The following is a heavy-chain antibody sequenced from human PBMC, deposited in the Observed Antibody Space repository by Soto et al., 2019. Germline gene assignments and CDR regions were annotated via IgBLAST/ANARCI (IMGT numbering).Heavy chain of an antibody. V-gene: IGHV3-9*01. Sequence: GGSLRLSCAASGFTFDDYAMHWVRQAPGKGLEWVSGISWNSGSIGYADSVKGRFTISRDNAKNSLYLQMNSLRAEDTALYYCAKDSRQRFGELNWFDPWGQGTLVTVSS. CDR3: AKDSRQRFGELNWFDP. CDR1: GFTFDDYA. J-gene: IGHJ5*02. CDR2: ISWNSGSI. D-gene: IGHD3-10*01.